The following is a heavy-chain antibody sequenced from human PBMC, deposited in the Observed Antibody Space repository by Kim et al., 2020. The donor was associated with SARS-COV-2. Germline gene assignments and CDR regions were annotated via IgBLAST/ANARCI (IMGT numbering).Heavy chain of an antibody. CDR3: AKHKASGGSRDMDV. J-gene: IGHJ6*02. Sequence: GGSLRLSCAASGFTFSNYLLTWVRQAPGKGLEWVSVISGSAVTSHYADSVKGRFTISRDNSKNMVYLQMNSLRGEDTAVYYCAKHKASGGSRDMDVWGQGTSLTVS. CDR1: GFTFSNYL. CDR2: ISGSAVTS. D-gene: IGHD6-19*01. V-gene: IGHV3-23*01.